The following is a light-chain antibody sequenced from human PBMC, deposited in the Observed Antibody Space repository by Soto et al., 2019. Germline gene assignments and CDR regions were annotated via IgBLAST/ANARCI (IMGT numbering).Light chain of an antibody. V-gene: IGKV3-20*01. CDR1: QSVSSSY. J-gene: IGKJ5*01. Sequence: EIVLTQSPGTLSLSPGERATLSCRASQSVSSSYLAWYQQKPGQTPRLLIYAASSRATGIPDRFSGSGSGTDFTLTISRLEPEDFAVYYCQLYGNSPPFGQGTRLEIK. CDR2: AAS. CDR3: QLYGNSPP.